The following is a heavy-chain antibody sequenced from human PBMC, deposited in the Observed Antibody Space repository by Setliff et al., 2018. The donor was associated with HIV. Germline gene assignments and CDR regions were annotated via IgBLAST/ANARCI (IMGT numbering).Heavy chain of an antibody. CDR1: GDSISNYY. D-gene: IGHD3-22*01. CDR3: ARGLSFYDPGGFDY. Sequence: PSETLSLTCTVSGDSISNYYWSWVRQPPGKGLEWIGYIYTTGSTNYNPSLKSRVTMSVDTSKNQFSLRLTSVTAADMAVYYCARGLSFYDPGGFDYWGQGTLVTVSS. V-gene: IGHV4-4*09. CDR2: IYTTGST. J-gene: IGHJ4*02.